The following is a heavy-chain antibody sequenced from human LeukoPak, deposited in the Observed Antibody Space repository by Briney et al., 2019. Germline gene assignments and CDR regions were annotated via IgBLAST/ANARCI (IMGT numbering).Heavy chain of an antibody. D-gene: IGHD6-13*01. V-gene: IGHV5-51*01. CDR2: IVPGDFDT. J-gene: IGHJ4*02. CDR3: ARSIFLTDSSNWYPLAY. Sequence: GESLKISCKASGYTFTNYWIGWVRQMPGKGLEWMGIIVPGDFDTTYGPSFQGQVTISADRSITTAYLQWASLKASDTAMYYCARSIFLTDSSNWYPLAYWGQGTLVTVSS. CDR1: GYTFTNYW.